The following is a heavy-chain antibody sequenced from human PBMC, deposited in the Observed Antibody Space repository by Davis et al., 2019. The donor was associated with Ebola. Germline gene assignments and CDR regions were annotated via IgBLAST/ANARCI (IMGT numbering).Heavy chain of an antibody. V-gene: IGHV3-9*01. J-gene: IGHJ4*02. CDR3: ARDFDYYDSSGYSYYFDY. D-gene: IGHD3-22*01. CDR2: ISWNSGSI. CDR1: GVTFGDFA. Sequence: SLKISCVVSGVTFGDFAMHWVRQPPGKGLEWVSGISWNSGSIAYADFVEDRFIITRDNAKNSLFLEMNSLRAEGTAVYYCARDFDYYDSSGYSYYFDYWGQGTLVTVSS.